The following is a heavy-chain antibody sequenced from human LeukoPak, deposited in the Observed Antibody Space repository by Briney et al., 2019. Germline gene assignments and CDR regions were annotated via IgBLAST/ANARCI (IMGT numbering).Heavy chain of an antibody. CDR1: GYTFTGYY. D-gene: IGHD1-1*01. CDR3: ALEMRPYFEY. Sequence: ASVKVSCKASGYTFTGYYLHWVRQAPGQGLEWMGWINPNSGVTNYAQNFQGRVTMTRDTSISTAYMELNRLRSDDTAVYFCALEMRPYFEYWGQGTLVSVSS. V-gene: IGHV1-2*02. J-gene: IGHJ4*02. CDR2: INPNSGVT.